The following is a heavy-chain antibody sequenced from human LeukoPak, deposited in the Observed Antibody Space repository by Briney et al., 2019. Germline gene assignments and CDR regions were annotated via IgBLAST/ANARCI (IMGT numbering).Heavy chain of an antibody. CDR2: ISSNSRYT. D-gene: IGHD6-13*01. CDR3: ARVAEAAAFDY. CDR1: RFTFSTYS. V-gene: IGHV3-21*01. J-gene: IGHJ4*02. Sequence: GGSLRLSCAASRFTFSTYSMNWVRQAPGKGLEWVSSISSNSRYTYYADSVKGRFTISRDNAKSSLYLQMNSLRADDTAVYYCARVAEAAAFDYWGQGTLVTVSS.